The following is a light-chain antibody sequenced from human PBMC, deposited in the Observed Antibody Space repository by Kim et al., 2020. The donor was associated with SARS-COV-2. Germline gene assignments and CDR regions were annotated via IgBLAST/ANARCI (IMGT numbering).Light chain of an antibody. CDR1: SSDIGGYNF. J-gene: IGLJ2*01. Sequence: SALTQPASVSGSPGQSITIPCTGTSSDIGGYNFVSWYQQHPGKAPKLMIYDVSNRPSGVSNRFSGSKSGNTASLTISGLQTEDEADYYCTSYASSTPVVFGGGTQLTVL. V-gene: IGLV2-14*03. CDR2: DVS. CDR3: TSYASSTPVV.